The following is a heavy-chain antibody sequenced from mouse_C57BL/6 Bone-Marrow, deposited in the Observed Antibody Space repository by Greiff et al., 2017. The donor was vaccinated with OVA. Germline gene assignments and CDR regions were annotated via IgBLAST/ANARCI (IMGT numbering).Heavy chain of an antibody. CDR3: ARERDYGYIWFAY. Sequence: VQLQQPGAELVKPGASVKLSCKASGYTFTSYWMQWVKQRPGQGLEWIGEIDPSDSYTNYNQKFKGKATLTVDTSSGAAYMQLSSLTSEDSAVDYCARERDYGYIWFAYWGQGTLVTVSA. V-gene: IGHV1-50*01. D-gene: IGHD2-2*01. CDR1: GYTFTSYW. CDR2: IDPSDSYT. J-gene: IGHJ3*01.